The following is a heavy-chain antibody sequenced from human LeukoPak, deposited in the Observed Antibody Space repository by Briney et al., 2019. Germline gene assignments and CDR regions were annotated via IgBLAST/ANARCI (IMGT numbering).Heavy chain of an antibody. CDR3: AKDNWVATRGHYGFDY. V-gene: IGHV3-43*02. J-gene: IGHJ4*02. D-gene: IGHD5-12*01. CDR1: GFTFDDYA. CDR2: ISGDGSIT. Sequence: GGSLRLSCAASGFTFDDYAMLWVRQPPGKGLECVSLISGDGSITYYADSVKGRFTISRDNSKNSLFLQMNSLRTEDTALYYCAKDNWVATRGHYGFDYWGQGTLVTVSS.